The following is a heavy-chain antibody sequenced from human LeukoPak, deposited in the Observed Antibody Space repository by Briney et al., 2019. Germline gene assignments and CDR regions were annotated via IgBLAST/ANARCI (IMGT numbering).Heavy chain of an antibody. CDR3: ARGDNYGLTYFFDY. CDR1: GGSISSYY. D-gene: IGHD5-24*01. V-gene: IGHV4-59*01. CDR2: MYYSGST. Sequence: PSETLSLTCTVSGGSISSYYWSWIRQPPGKGLEWIGYMYYSGSTNYNPSLKSRVTISVDTSKNQSSLKLTSVTAADTAVYYCARGDNYGLTYFFDYWGQGTLVTVSS. J-gene: IGHJ4*02.